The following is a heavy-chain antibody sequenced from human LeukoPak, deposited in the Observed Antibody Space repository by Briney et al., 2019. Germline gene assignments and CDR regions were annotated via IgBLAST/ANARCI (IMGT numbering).Heavy chain of an antibody. CDR2: ISYDKITS. J-gene: IGHJ3*02. CDR3: ARGPRDGYNNDAFDI. V-gene: IGHV3-30*04. CDR1: GFTFSSYS. D-gene: IGHD5-24*01. Sequence: QAGGSLRLSCAASGFTFSSYSMHWVRQAPGKGLQWVGVISYDKITSYYAGSVKGRFTISRDNSQNTLSLQMNSLRGDDTAVYYCARGPRDGYNNDAFDIWGQGTMVIVSS.